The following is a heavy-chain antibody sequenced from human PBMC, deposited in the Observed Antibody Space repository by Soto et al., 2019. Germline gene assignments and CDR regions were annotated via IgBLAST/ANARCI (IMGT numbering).Heavy chain of an antibody. CDR1: GFTFSSYD. CDR2: IGTAGDT. J-gene: IGHJ6*02. D-gene: IGHD1-26*01. V-gene: IGHV3-13*01. CDR3: ARGRGSYYYDYYYGMDV. Sequence: GGSLRLSCAASGFTFSSYDMHWVRQATGKGLEWVSAIGTAGDTYYPGSVKGRFTISRENAKNSLYLQMNSLRAEDTAVYYCARGRGSYYYDYYYGMDVWGQGTTVTVSS.